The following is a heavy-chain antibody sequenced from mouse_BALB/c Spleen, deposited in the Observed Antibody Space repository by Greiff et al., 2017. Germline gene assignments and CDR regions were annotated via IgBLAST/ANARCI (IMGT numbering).Heavy chain of an antibody. CDR2: ISDGGSYT. CDR1: GFTFSDYY. CDR3: ARDGYDAY. Sequence: EVKLMESGGGLVKPGGSLKLSCAASGFTFSDYYMYWVRQTPEKRLEWVATISDGGSYTYYPDSVKGRFTISRDNAKNNLYLQMSSLKSEDTAMYYCARDGYDAYWGQGTLVTVSA. V-gene: IGHV5-4*02. J-gene: IGHJ3*01. D-gene: IGHD2-14*01.